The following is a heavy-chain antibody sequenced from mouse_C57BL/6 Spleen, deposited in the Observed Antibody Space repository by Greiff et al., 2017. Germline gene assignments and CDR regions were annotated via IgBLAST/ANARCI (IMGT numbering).Heavy chain of an antibody. D-gene: IGHD3-2*02. CDR2: IHPNSGST. V-gene: IGHV1-64*01. CDR3: ARLDSSGYPFAY. CDR1: GYTFTSYW. J-gene: IGHJ3*01. Sequence: VQLQQPGAELVKPGASVKLSCKASGYTFTSYWMHWVKQRPGQGLEWIGMIHPNSGSTNYNEKFKSKATLTVDKSSSTAYMQLSSLTSEDSAVYYCARLDSSGYPFAYWGQGTLVTVSA.